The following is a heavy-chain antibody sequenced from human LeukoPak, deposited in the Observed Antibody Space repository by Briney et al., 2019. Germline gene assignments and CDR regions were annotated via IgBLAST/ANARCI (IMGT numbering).Heavy chain of an antibody. CDR2: INHSGRT. V-gene: IGHV4-34*01. CDR3: ARDVVVVPAAIHYGMDV. CDR1: GGSFSDYF. Sequence: SGTLCLTCAVSGGSFSDYFWGWVRQTPGKGLEWIGDINHSGRTYYNPSLKSRVTISGDTSKNKLYLNLSSVRAADTAVYYCARDVVVVPAAIHYGMDVWGQGTPVTVSS. D-gene: IGHD2-2*01. J-gene: IGHJ6*02.